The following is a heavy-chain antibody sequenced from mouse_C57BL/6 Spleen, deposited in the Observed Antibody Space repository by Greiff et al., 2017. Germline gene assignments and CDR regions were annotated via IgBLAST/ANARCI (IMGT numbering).Heavy chain of an antibody. CDR1: GYTFTDYY. D-gene: IGHD2-5*01. Sequence: VKPGASVKISCKASGYTFTDYYINWVKQRPGQGLEWIGWIFPGSGSTYYNEKFKGKATLTVDKSSRTAYMLLSSLTSEDSAVYFCARDESNYAAMDYWGQGTSVTVSS. CDR3: ARDESNYAAMDY. V-gene: IGHV1-75*01. CDR2: IFPGSGST. J-gene: IGHJ4*01.